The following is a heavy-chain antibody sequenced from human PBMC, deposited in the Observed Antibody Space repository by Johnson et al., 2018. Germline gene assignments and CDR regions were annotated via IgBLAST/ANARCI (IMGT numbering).Heavy chain of an antibody. CDR2: ISSSSSTI. V-gene: IGHV3-48*02. Sequence: EVQLVESGGGLVQPGGSLRLSCAASGFTFSSYAMSWVRQAPGKGLEWVSYISSSSSTIYYADSVKGRFTISRDNAKNSLYLQMNRLRDEDTAVYYCARNLCGVWGRYGMDVWGQGTTVTVSS. D-gene: IGHD3-16*01. CDR3: ARNLCGVWGRYGMDV. CDR1: GFTFSSYA. J-gene: IGHJ6*02.